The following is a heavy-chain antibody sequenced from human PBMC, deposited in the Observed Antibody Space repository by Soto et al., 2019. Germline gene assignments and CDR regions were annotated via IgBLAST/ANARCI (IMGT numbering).Heavy chain of an antibody. CDR1: GGSISSGGYY. CDR2: IYYSGST. CDR3: ARRGYPRYFDY. D-gene: IGHD2-15*01. Sequence: PSETLSLTCTVSGGSISSGGYYWSWIRQHPGKGLEWIGYIYYSGSTYYNPSLKSRVTISVDTSKNQFSLKLSSVTAADTAVYYCARRGYPRYFDYWGQGTLVTVSS. J-gene: IGHJ4*02. V-gene: IGHV4-31*03.